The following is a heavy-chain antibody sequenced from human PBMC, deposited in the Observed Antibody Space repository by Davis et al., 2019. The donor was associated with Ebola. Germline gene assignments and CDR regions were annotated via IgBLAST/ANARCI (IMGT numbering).Heavy chain of an antibody. J-gene: IGHJ4*02. CDR3: ARGYCSGGSCYSGDY. V-gene: IGHV1-58*02. CDR1: GFTFSSSA. Sequence: AASVKVSCKASGFTFSSSAMQWVRQARGQRLEWIGWIVVGSANTNYAQKFQGRVTITRDMSTSTSYLDLSNLRSEDTAVYYCARGYCSGGSCYSGDYWGQGTLVTVSS. D-gene: IGHD2-15*01. CDR2: IVVGSANT.